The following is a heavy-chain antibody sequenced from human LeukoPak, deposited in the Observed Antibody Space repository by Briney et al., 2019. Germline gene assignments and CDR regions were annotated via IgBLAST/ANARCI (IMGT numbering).Heavy chain of an antibody. D-gene: IGHD2-15*01. J-gene: IGHJ3*01. CDR1: GFTFSSYA. CDR3: ARDSTLYCNDGTCHWGLDL. Sequence: GGSLRLSCAASGFTFSSYAMSWVRQAPGKGLEWVTAISGSGGATYYADSVKGRFTISRDNAKNSLYLQMNSLRAEDTAVYYCARDSTLYCNDGTCHWGLDLWGQGTVLTVSS. V-gene: IGHV3-23*01. CDR2: ISGSGGAT.